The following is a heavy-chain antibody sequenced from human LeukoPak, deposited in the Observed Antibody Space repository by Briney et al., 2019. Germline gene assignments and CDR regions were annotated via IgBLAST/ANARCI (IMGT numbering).Heavy chain of an antibody. CDR2: ISGSGGST. D-gene: IGHD3-22*01. Sequence: PGGSLRLSCAASGFTFSSYAMSWVRQAPGKGLEWVSDISGSGGSTYYADSVKGRFTISRDNSKNTLYLQMNSLRAEDTAVYYCAKGTYDSSGYLYFDYWGQGTLVTVSS. J-gene: IGHJ4*02. CDR1: GFTFSSYA. V-gene: IGHV3-23*01. CDR3: AKGTYDSSGYLYFDY.